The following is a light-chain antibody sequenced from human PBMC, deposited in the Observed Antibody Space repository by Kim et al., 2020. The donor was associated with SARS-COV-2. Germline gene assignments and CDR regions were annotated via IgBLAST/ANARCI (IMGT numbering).Light chain of an antibody. Sequence: GQRVSLSCSGNRSNIGSNTENWSQQLPGTAPKHLIYSNNQRPSGVPDRFSGSKSGTSASLAISGLQSEDEADYYCAAWDDSLNGYVFGTGTKVTVL. CDR2: SNN. J-gene: IGLJ1*01. V-gene: IGLV1-44*01. CDR3: AAWDDSLNGYV. CDR1: RSNIGSNT.